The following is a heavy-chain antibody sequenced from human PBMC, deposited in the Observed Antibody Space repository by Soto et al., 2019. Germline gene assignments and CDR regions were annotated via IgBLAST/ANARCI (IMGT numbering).Heavy chain of an antibody. V-gene: IGHV3-30-3*01. CDR1: GFTFSSYA. CDR3: AGDPVVVVVAATGYFDY. CDR2: ISYDGSNK. D-gene: IGHD2-15*01. J-gene: IGHJ4*02. Sequence: PGGSLRLSCAASGFTFSSYAMHWVRQAPGKGLEWVAVISYDGSNKYYADSVKGRFTISRDNSKNTLYLQMNSLRAEDTAVYYCAGDPVVVVVAATGYFDYWGQGTLVTVSS.